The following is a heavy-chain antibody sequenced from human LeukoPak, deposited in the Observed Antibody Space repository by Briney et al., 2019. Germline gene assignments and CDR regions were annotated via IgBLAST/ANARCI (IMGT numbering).Heavy chain of an antibody. V-gene: IGHV4-34*01. D-gene: IGHD2-8*02. Sequence: PSETLSLTCAVYGGSFSGYYWSWIRQPPGKGLEWIGEINHSGSTNYNPSLKSRVTISVDASKNQFSLKLSSVTAADTAVYYCARYWAPTTYYCYYYMDVWGKGTTVTVSS. CDR3: ARYWAPTTYYCYYYMDV. J-gene: IGHJ6*03. CDR2: INHSGST. CDR1: GGSFSGYY.